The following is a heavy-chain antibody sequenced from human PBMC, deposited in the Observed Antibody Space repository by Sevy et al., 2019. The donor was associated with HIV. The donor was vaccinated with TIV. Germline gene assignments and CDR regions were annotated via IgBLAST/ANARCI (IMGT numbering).Heavy chain of an antibody. J-gene: IGHJ4*02. CDR2: VKQDMSEK. D-gene: IGHD2-21*01. Sequence: GGSLRLSCVASGFTFSSNWMTWVRQAPGKGLEWVANVKQDMSEKYYADSVKGRFTISRDKAKNSRYLQMNSLRAEDTAVYYCARAQQVTMLVVIGGLYFDLWGQGTLVTVSS. CDR1: GFTFSSNW. V-gene: IGHV3-7*01. CDR3: ARAQQVTMLVVIGGLYFDL.